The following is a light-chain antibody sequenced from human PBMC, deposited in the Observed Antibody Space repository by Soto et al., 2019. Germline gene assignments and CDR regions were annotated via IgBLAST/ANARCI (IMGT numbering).Light chain of an antibody. Sequence: DIQMTQSPSSLSASVGDRVTITCRASQGIRNDLGWYQHKPGKAPKSLIYDASSLESGAPSRMSGSGSGTEFTLTITNLQPDDSATYYCQHYKAFSPWTFGQGTKVDIK. CDR3: QHYKAFSPWT. CDR2: DAS. CDR1: QGIRND. V-gene: IGKV1-17*02. J-gene: IGKJ1*01.